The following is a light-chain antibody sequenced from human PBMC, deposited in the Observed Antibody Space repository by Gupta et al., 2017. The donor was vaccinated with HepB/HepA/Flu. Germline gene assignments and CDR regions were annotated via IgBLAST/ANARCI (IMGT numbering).Light chain of an antibody. Sequence: QSALTQPASVSGPPGQPITISCIGSGSDRGGYKYVSWYQQLPGKAPKVIIYDVSKRPSGVSNRFSGSKSGKTATLAISGLQAEDEADYYCSSYTSSSTWVFGGGTKLTVL. CDR3: SSYTSSSTWV. CDR2: DVS. V-gene: IGLV2-14*03. CDR1: GSDRGGYKY. J-gene: IGLJ3*02.